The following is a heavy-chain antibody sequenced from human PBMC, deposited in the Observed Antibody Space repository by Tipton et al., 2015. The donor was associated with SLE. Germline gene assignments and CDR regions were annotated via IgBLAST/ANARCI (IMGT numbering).Heavy chain of an antibody. CDR1: GFTFGDYA. V-gene: IGHV3-49*04. CDR3: TRDRNNNWTGYFLN. J-gene: IGHJ1*01. CDR2: IRSKTYGGTT. D-gene: IGHD1-1*01. Sequence: RSLRLSCFGSGFTFGDYAMSWVRQAPGKGLEWVGVIRSKTYGGTTQYAASVKGRFSISRDESKNIAYLQMNSLKTEDTAVYYCTRDRNNNWTGYFLNWGQGTQVTVSS.